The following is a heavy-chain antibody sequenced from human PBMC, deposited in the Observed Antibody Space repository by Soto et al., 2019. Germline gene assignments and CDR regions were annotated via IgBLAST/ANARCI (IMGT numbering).Heavy chain of an antibody. Sequence: PGGSLRLSCAASGFTFSGSAMHWVRQASGKGPEWVGRIRSKANSYATAYAASVKGRFTISRDDSKNTAYLQMNSLKTEDTAVYYCTRQPLSYCSGGSCYSYLGGMDVWGQGTTVTVSS. V-gene: IGHV3-73*01. J-gene: IGHJ6*02. CDR3: TRQPLSYCSGGSCYSYLGGMDV. CDR1: GFTFSGSA. D-gene: IGHD2-15*01. CDR2: IRSKANSYAT.